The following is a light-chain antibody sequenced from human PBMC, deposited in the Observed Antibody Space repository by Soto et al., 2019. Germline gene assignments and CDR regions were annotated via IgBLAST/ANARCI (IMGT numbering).Light chain of an antibody. CDR1: QSVSSSY. CDR3: RQYGSSTWT. V-gene: IGKV3-20*01. CDR2: GAS. J-gene: IGKJ1*01. Sequence: EIVLTQSPGTLSLSPGERATLSCRASQSVSSSYLAWFQQKPGQAPRVLIYGASSRATGIPDRFSGSGSGTDFTLTISRLEPEDFAVYYCRQYGSSTWTFGQGTKVDNK.